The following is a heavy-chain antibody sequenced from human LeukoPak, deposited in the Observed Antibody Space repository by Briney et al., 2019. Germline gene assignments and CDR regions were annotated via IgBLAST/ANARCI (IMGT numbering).Heavy chain of an antibody. J-gene: IGHJ4*02. CDR3: ARDRSRYSSRYFDF. D-gene: IGHD6-19*01. Sequence: PSETLSLTCTVSGGSMNSYYWSWIRQPPGKGLEWIGYIFYSGTTDYNPSLKSRVTISVDSSKNQFSLKVSSVTAADTAVYHCARDRSRYSSRYFDFWGQGTLVTVSS. CDR2: IFYSGTT. V-gene: IGHV4-59*01. CDR1: GGSMNSYY.